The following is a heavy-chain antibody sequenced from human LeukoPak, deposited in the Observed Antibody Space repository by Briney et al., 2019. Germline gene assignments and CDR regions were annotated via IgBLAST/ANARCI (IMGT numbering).Heavy chain of an antibody. CDR3: ARSSGDYPPNYFDY. J-gene: IGHJ4*02. Sequence: PSETLSLTCTVSGGSVSSGSYYWSWIRQPPGKGLEWIGYIYYSGSTNYNLSLKSRVTISVDTSKNQFSLKLSSVTAADTAVYYCARSSGDYPPNYFDYWGQGTLVTVSS. CDR2: IYYSGST. V-gene: IGHV4-61*01. D-gene: IGHD4-17*01. CDR1: GGSVSSGSYY.